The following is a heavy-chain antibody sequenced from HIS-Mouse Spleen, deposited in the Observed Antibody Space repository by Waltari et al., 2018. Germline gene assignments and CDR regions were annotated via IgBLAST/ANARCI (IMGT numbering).Heavy chain of an antibody. CDR1: GFTFSGYA. CDR3: ARRRSYFDY. V-gene: IGHV3-30-3*01. CDR2: ISYDGSNK. Sequence: QVQLVESGGGVVQPGRSLRLSCAASGFTFSGYAMHWVRQAPGKGLEWVAVISYDGSNKYYADSVKGRFTISRDNSKNTLYLQMNSLRAEDTAVYYCARRRSYFDYWGQGTLVTVSS. J-gene: IGHJ4*02.